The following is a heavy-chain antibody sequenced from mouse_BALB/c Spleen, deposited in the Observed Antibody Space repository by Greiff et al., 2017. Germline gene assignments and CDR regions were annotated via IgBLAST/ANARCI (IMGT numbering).Heavy chain of an antibody. Sequence: EVQRVESGGGLVKPGGSLKLSCAASGFTFSSYTMSWVRQTPEKRLEWVATISSGGSYTYYPDSVKGRFTISRDNAKNTLYLQMSSLKSEDTAMYYCTRDDGYYFYAMDYWGQGTSVTVSS. V-gene: IGHV5-6-4*01. J-gene: IGHJ4*01. CDR2: ISSGGSYT. CDR1: GFTFSSYT. D-gene: IGHD2-3*01. CDR3: TRDDGYYFYAMDY.